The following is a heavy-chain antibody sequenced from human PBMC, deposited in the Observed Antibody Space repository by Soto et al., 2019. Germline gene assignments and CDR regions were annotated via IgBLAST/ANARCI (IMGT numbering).Heavy chain of an antibody. CDR1: GGSISSYD. D-gene: IGHD6-19*01. CDR3: SRDRREQWLLYNWFAP. CDR2: IYTSGST. J-gene: IGHJ5*02. Sequence: PSETLSLTCTVPGGSISSYDWRLIRQPAGKGLEWIWRIYTSGSTNYNPSLQSRVTMSVDTSKNQFSPKLSSVTAADTAVYYCSRDRREQWLLYNWFAPWGQGTLVSVSS. V-gene: IGHV4-4*07.